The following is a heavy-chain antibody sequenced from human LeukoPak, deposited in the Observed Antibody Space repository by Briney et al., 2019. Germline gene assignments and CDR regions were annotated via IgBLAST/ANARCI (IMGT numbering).Heavy chain of an antibody. Sequence: SETLSLTCTVSGGSISSSSYYWGWIRQPPGKGLEWIGSIYYSGITYYNPSLKSRVTISVDTSKNQFSLKLSSVTAADTAVYYCARQPAGIVVVPAAIGGGFDYWGQGTLVTVSS. CDR1: GGSISSSSYY. CDR2: IYYSGIT. D-gene: IGHD2-2*01. CDR3: ARQPAGIVVVPAAIGGGFDY. V-gene: IGHV4-39*01. J-gene: IGHJ4*02.